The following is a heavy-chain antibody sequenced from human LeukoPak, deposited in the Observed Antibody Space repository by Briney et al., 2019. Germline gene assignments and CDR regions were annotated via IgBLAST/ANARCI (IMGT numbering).Heavy chain of an antibody. J-gene: IGHJ4*02. D-gene: IGHD3-16*02. V-gene: IGHV3-30-3*01. CDR3: SRGWGELSSIYDY. CDR2: ISYDGSNK. CDR1: GFTFSSYA. Sequence: GGSLRLSCAASGFTFSSYAMSWVRQAPGKGLEWVALISYDGSNKYYADSVKGRFTISRDNSKNTLYLQMDSLRPEDTAVYYCSRGWGELSSIYDYWRQGTLVTVSS.